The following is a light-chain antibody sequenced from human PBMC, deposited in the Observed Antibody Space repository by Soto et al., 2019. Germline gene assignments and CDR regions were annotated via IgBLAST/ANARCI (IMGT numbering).Light chain of an antibody. CDR2: DAS. CDR3: QRNNIFPRT. J-gene: IGKJ1*01. CDR1: QDISRW. Sequence: DIQMTQSPSSVSASVGDRVTITCRASQDISRWLAWYQQKPGKDPRLLIYDASNLESGVPSRFSGSGSGTDFTITISSLQPEDSATYYCQRNNIFPRTFGRGTKVEVK. V-gene: IGKV1-12*01.